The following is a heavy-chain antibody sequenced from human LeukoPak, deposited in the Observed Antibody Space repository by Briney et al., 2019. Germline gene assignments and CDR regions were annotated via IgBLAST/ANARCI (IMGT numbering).Heavy chain of an antibody. CDR3: ATDHIIVVPVSTY. V-gene: IGHV3-23*01. CDR2: ISNSGGRT. J-gene: IGHJ4*02. Sequence: QPGGSLRLSCAASGFTFNNYAMRWVRQAPGKGLEWVSVISNSGGRTYYADSVKGRFTISRDNSKNTVYLQMNSLRADDTAVYYCATDHIIVVPVSTYWGQGTLVTVSS. D-gene: IGHD2-2*01. CDR1: GFTFNNYA.